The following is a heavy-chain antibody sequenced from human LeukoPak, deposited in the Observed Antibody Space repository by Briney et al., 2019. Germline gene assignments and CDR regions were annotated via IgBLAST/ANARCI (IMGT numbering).Heavy chain of an antibody. D-gene: IGHD6-13*01. V-gene: IGHV3-53*01. Sequence: QPGGSLRLSCAASGFTFSTSATGWARQAPGKGLEWVSVIYSGGSTYYADSVKGRFTISRDNSKNTLYLQMNSLRAEDTAVYYCARDRLAAACSGNYYYYYGMDVWGQGTTVTVSS. CDR1: GFTFSTSA. CDR2: IYSGGST. J-gene: IGHJ6*02. CDR3: ARDRLAAACSGNYYYYYGMDV.